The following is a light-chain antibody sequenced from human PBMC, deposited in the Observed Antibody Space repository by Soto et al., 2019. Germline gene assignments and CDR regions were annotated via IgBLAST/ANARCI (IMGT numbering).Light chain of an antibody. CDR2: GAS. CDR3: QQYGSSRWT. J-gene: IGKJ1*01. Sequence: VLTQSPGTLSLSPGERATLSCRASQSVSSSYLAWYQQKPGQAPRLLIYGASSRATGIPDRFSGSGSGTDFTLTISRLEPEDFAVYYCQQYGSSRWTFGQGTKV. V-gene: IGKV3-20*01. CDR1: QSVSSSY.